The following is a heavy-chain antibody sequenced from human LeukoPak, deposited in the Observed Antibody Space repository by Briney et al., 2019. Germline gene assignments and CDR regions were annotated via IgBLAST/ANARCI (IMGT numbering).Heavy chain of an antibody. Sequence: GGSLRLSCAASGFTVSSNYMSWVRQAPGKGLEWVSVIYSGGSTYYADSVKGRFTISRDNSKNTLYLQMNSLRAEDTAVYYCARALRTFDYTIYYYGMDVWGQGTTVTVSS. J-gene: IGHJ6*02. CDR2: IYSGGST. CDR1: GFTVSSNY. V-gene: IGHV3-53*01. CDR3: ARALRTFDYTIYYYGMDV. D-gene: IGHD4-11*01.